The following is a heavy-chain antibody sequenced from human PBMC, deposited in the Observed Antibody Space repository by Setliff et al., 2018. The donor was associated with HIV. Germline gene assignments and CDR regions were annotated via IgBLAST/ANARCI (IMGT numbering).Heavy chain of an antibody. Sequence: GALRLSCAASGFTFSDYYMNWIRQAPGKGLEWVSYISTSGGTIYYTDSVKGRFTISRDNAKNSLYLQMNSLRAEDTAVYYCAGCITGTTHWFDPWGQGTLVTVSS. CDR2: ISTSGGTI. J-gene: IGHJ5*02. V-gene: IGHV3-11*04. D-gene: IGHD1-20*01. CDR1: GFTFSDYY. CDR3: AGCITGTTHWFDP.